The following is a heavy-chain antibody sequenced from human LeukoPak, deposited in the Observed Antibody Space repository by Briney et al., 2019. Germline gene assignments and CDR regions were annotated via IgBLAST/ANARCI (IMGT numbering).Heavy chain of an antibody. Sequence: SETLSLTCTVSGGSISSYYWSWIRQPPGKGLEWIGYIYYSGSTNYNPSLKSRVTISVDTSKNQFSLKLSSVTAADTAVYYCARLRRDGYNLDGDYWGQGTLVTVSS. J-gene: IGHJ4*02. CDR3: ARLRRDGYNLDGDY. D-gene: IGHD5-12*01. CDR1: GGSISSYY. CDR2: IYYSGST. V-gene: IGHV4-59*08.